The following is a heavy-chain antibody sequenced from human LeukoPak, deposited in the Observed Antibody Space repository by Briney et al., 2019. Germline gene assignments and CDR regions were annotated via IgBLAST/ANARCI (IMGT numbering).Heavy chain of an antibody. CDR1: GFTFSNSA. J-gene: IGHJ4*02. D-gene: IGHD5-18*01. V-gene: IGHV3-23*01. Sequence: PGGSLRLSCTASGFTFSNSAMSWVRQAPGKGLEWVSIISSSGDITYYADSVKGRFTISRDNSKNTLYLQMNSLRAEDTAVYYCARTARGYSYGYWSDLYYFDYWGQGTLVTVSS. CDR2: ISSSGDIT. CDR3: ARTARGYSYGYWSDLYYFDY.